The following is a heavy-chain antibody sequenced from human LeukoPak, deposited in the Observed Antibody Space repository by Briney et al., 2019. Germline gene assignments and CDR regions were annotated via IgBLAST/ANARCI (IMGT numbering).Heavy chain of an antibody. CDR3: ARGVGDYYDSSGAHDY. D-gene: IGHD3-22*01. CDR1: GGSFSGYY. V-gene: IGHV4-34*01. CDR2: INHSGST. Sequence: SETLSLTCAVYGGSFSGYYWSWIRQPPGKGLEWIGEINHSGSTNYNPSLKSRVTISVDTSKNQFSLKLSSVTAADTAVYYCARGVGDYYDSSGAHDYWGQGTLVTVSS. J-gene: IGHJ4*02.